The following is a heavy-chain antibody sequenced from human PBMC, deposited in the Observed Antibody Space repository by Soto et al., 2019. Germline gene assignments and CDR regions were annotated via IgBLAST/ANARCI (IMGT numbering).Heavy chain of an antibody. V-gene: IGHV4-61*01. J-gene: IGHJ6*02. CDR3: ARDPEDFWSGSSWYYGMDV. CDR2: IYYSGST. Sequence: SETLSLTCTVSGGSVSSGSYYCSWIRQPPGKGLEWIGYIYYSGSTNYNPSLKSRVTISVDTSKNQFSLKLSSVTAADTAVCYCARDPEDFWSGSSWYYGMDVWGQGTTVTVS. D-gene: IGHD3-3*01. CDR1: GGSVSSGSYY.